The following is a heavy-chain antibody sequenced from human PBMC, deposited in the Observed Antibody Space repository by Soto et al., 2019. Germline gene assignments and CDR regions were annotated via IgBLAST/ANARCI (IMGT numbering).Heavy chain of an antibody. CDR2: FWFDRNSK. D-gene: IGHD1-26*01. CDR3: ARADNSRLEC. J-gene: IGHJ4*02. Sequence: GGSMRLSCAASGLTFSNYGMHWVRQAPPKGLQWGAVFWFDRNSKFHPDTWKGRFAISRDNSKYTLYLQLNSLRAEDTAVYYCARADNSRLECRGLLILIIVSS. CDR1: GLTFSNYG. V-gene: IGHV3-33*01.